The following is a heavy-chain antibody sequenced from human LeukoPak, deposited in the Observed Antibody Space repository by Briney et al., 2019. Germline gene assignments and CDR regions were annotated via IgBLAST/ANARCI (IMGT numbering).Heavy chain of an antibody. CDR3: ARASLLAAAGAFDI. V-gene: IGHV4-59*08. CDR1: GGSISSYY. CDR2: IYYSGST. D-gene: IGHD6-13*01. Sequence: SETLSLTCTVSGGSISSYYWSWIRQPPGKGLEWIGYIYYSGSTNYNPSLKSRGTISVDTSKNQFSLKLSSVTAADTAVYYCARASLLAAAGAFDIWGQGTMVTVSS. J-gene: IGHJ3*02.